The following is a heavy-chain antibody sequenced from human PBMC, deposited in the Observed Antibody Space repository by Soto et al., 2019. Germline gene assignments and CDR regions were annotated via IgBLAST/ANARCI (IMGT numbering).Heavy chain of an antibody. Sequence: GGSLRLSCAASGFSFSSYAMSWVRQAPGKGLEWVSAISGSGGSTYYADSVKGRFTISRDNSKNTLYLQMNSLRAEDTAVYYCAKDLYSSSYYFDYWGQGTLVTVSS. D-gene: IGHD6-6*01. CDR3: AKDLYSSSYYFDY. V-gene: IGHV3-23*01. CDR1: GFSFSSYA. CDR2: ISGSGGST. J-gene: IGHJ4*02.